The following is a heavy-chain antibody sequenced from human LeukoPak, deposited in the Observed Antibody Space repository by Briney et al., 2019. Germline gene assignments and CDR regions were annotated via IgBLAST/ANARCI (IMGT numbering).Heavy chain of an antibody. J-gene: IGHJ4*02. CDR1: GGSINSYY. Sequence: SETLSLTCTVSGGSINSYYWSWIRQPPGKGLEWIGYTYYSGSTNYNPSLKSRVTISVDTSKNQFSLKLNSVTAADTAVYYCARDPSYHGGYFDYWGQGTLVTVFS. D-gene: IGHD2-2*01. CDR2: TYYSGST. V-gene: IGHV4-59*01. CDR3: ARDPSYHGGYFDY.